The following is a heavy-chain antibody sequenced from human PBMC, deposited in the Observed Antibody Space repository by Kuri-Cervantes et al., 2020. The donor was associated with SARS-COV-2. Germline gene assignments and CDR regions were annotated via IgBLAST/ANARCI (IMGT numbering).Heavy chain of an antibody. J-gene: IGHJ6*02. CDR1: GFTFSSYG. V-gene: IGHV3-30*02. Sequence: GGSLRLSCAASGFTFSSYGMHWVRQAPGKGLEWVAVIRYDGSNKYYADSVKGRFTISRDNSKNTLYLQMNRLRAEDTAVYYCAKDMASDTIFGVVIQYGMDVWGQGTTVTVSS. D-gene: IGHD3-3*01. CDR3: AKDMASDTIFGVVIQYGMDV. CDR2: IRYDGSNK.